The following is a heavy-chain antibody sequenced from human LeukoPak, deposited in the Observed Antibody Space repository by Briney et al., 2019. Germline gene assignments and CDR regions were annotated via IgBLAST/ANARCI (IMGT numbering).Heavy chain of an antibody. CDR2: ISGSGST. Sequence: PGGSLRLSCAASGFTFSSYGMSWVRQAPGKGLEWVSAISGSGSTYHADSVKGRFTTSRDIFKNTLYLQMNSLRAEDTAVYYCVHGGLYYLDYWGQGTLVTVSS. V-gene: IGHV3-23*01. D-gene: IGHD3-10*01. J-gene: IGHJ4*02. CDR3: VHGGLYYLDY. CDR1: GFTFSSYG.